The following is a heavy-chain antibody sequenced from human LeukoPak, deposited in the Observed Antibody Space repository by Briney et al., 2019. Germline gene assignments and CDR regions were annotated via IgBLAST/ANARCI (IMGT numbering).Heavy chain of an antibody. J-gene: IGHJ4*02. CDR2: ISYDGSNK. V-gene: IGHV3-30-3*01. CDR3: AKGLALDLWFGGVSDY. Sequence: PGRSLRLSCAASGFTFSSYAMHWVRQAPGKGLEWVAVISYDGSNKYYADSVKGRFTISRDNSKNTLYLQMNSLRAEDTAVYYCAKGLALDLWFGGVSDYWGQGTLVTVSS. D-gene: IGHD3-10*01. CDR1: GFTFSSYA.